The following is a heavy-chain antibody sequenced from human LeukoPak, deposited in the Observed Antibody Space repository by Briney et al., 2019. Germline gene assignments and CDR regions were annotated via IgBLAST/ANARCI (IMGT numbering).Heavy chain of an antibody. V-gene: IGHV4-61*02. CDR2: FSASGNS. D-gene: IGHD1-1*01. Sequence: SETLSLTCTVSGDSISSDDYYWSWIRQPAGKGLEWIGRFSASGNSNYNPSLKSRLTISVDRSKNQFSLKLTPVTAADTAVYYCARVRTTGTTWWFDPWGQGTLVTVSS. CDR3: ARVRTTGTTWWFDP. J-gene: IGHJ5*02. CDR1: GDSISSDDYY.